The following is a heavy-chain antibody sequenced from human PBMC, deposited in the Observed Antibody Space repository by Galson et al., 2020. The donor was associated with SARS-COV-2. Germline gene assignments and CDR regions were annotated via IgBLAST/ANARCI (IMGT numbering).Heavy chain of an antibody. Sequence: LGESLKIPCAAPGFALHNYWMHWVRPTPGKGLEGVSRIKSAGSNKTDADSVKGRITNSRDNAKKPLYLQMNSLRSEDTALYFFAGALAIWGQGTLVTVSS. J-gene: IGHJ4*02. CDR2: IKSAGSNK. V-gene: IGHV3-74*01. CDR1: GFALHNYW. CDR3: AGALAI.